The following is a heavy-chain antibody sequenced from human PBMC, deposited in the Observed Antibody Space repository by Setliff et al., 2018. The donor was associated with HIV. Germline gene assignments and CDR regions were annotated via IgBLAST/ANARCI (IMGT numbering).Heavy chain of an antibody. Sequence: SETLSLTCAVYGGSFSGYYWNWIRQPPGNGLEWIGEINHSGSTKYNPSLKSRVTISVDMSKNQFSLKLTSVTAADTAVYYCARDPPGYGDSNDYWGQGTLVTVSS. V-gene: IGHV4-34*01. CDR3: ARDPPGYGDSNDY. CDR2: INHSGST. D-gene: IGHD4-17*01. CDR1: GGSFSGYY. J-gene: IGHJ4*02.